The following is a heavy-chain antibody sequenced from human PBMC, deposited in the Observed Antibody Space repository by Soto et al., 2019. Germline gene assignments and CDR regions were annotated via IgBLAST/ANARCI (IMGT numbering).Heavy chain of an antibody. J-gene: IGHJ6*03. CDR3: ARDLKMRVNSNSWYRHYYYMDV. D-gene: IGHD6-13*01. CDR1: GFTFSSYS. CDR2: ISSSSSTI. Sequence: GSLRLSCAASGFTFSSYSMNWVRQAPGKGLEWVSYISSSSSTIYYADSVKGRFTISRDNAKNSLYLQMNSLRAEDTAVYYCARDLKMRVNSNSWYRHYYYMDVWSKGTTVTVSS. V-gene: IGHV3-48*01.